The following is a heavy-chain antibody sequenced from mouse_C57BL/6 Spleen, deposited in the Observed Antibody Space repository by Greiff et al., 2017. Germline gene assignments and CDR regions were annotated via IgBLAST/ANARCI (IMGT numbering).Heavy chain of an antibody. Sequence: QVQLQQSGAELVKPGASVKLSCKASGYTFTSYWMHWVKQRPGQGLEWIGMIHPNSGSTNYNEKFKSKATLTVDKSSSTAYMQLSSLTSEDSAVYYCAREGDSSGYAGAYWGQGTLVTVSA. CDR3: AREGDSSGYAGAY. J-gene: IGHJ3*01. V-gene: IGHV1-64*01. CDR2: IHPNSGST. CDR1: GYTFTSYW. D-gene: IGHD3-2*02.